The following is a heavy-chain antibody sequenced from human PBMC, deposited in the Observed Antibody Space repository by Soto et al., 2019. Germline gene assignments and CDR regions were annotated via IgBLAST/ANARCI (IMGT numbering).Heavy chain of an antibody. Sequence: SSVKVSCKTSGYTFTSYDINWVRQAPGQGLEWVGWMNTNSDDTRSAQKFRGRLTLTRDKSMRAVYMKLSNLRPDDTAVYYCAREWSAAGQFYGMDVWGKGTTVTVSS. D-gene: IGHD6-13*01. J-gene: IGHJ6*04. CDR1: GYTFTSYD. V-gene: IGHV1-8*01. CDR2: MNTNSDDT. CDR3: AREWSAAGQFYGMDV.